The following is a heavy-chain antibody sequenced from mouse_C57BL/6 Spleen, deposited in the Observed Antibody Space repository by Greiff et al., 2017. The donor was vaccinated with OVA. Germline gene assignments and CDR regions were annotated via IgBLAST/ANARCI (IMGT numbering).Heavy chain of an antibody. Sequence: EVQRVESGGDLVKPGGSLKLSCAASGFTFSSYGMPWVRQTPDKRLEWVATISSGGSYTYYQDSVKGRFTISRDNAKNTLYLQMSSLTSEDTAMYYCARLGDYDAMDYWGQGTSVTVAS. J-gene: IGHJ4*01. CDR1: GFTFSSYG. CDR3: ARLGDYDAMDY. CDR2: ISSGGSYT. V-gene: IGHV5-6*01.